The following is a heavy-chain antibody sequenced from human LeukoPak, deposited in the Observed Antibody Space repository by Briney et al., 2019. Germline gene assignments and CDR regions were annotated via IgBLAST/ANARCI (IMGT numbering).Heavy chain of an antibody. Sequence: ASVKVSCKASGYTFTSYYMHWVRQAPGQGLEWMGIINPSGGSTSYAQKFQGRVTMTRDMSTSTVYMELSSLRAEDTAVYYCAKDLTSGAWYMGYFDYWGQGTLVTVSS. J-gene: IGHJ4*02. V-gene: IGHV1-46*01. D-gene: IGHD6-19*01. CDR2: INPSGGST. CDR1: GYTFTSYY. CDR3: AKDLTSGAWYMGYFDY.